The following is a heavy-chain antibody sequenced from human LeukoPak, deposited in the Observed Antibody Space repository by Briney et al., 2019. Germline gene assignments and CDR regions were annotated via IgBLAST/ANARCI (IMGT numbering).Heavy chain of an antibody. Sequence: GGSLRLSCAASGFTFSSYEMNWVRQAPGKGLEWVSYISSSGSTIYYADSVKGRFTISRDNAKNSLYLQMNSLRAEDTAVYYCARDYYDSSGYYYYAYYFDYWGQGTLVTVSS. CDR2: ISSSGSTI. J-gene: IGHJ4*02. CDR3: ARDYYDSSGYYYYAYYFDY. D-gene: IGHD3-22*01. V-gene: IGHV3-48*03. CDR1: GFTFSSYE.